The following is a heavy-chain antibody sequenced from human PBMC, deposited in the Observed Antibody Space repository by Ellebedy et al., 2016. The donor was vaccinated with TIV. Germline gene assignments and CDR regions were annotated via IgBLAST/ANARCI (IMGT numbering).Heavy chain of an antibody. J-gene: IGHJ4*02. CDR3: AKGTGSSWFDY. Sequence: ASVKVSCKASGYTFTGYYIHWVRRAPGQGLEWMGWINPKSGDTKSAQNFQGRVTMTRDTSISTAYMEVSGLTSDDTALYYCAKGTGSSWFDYWGQGTLITVSS. V-gene: IGHV1-2*02. D-gene: IGHD2-2*01. CDR2: INPKSGDT. CDR1: GYTFTGYY.